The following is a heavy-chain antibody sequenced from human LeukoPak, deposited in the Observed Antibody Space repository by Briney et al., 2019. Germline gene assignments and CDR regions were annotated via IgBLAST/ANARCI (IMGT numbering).Heavy chain of an antibody. CDR2: VIPDSGAT. V-gene: IGHV1-2*02. Sequence: ASVKVSCKASGYTFTAYYIHWVRQAPGQGLEWMGWVIPDSGATKYAQKFQGRVTMTRDTSISTAYMELSSLTSDDAAVYYCARACGGTNCHLNAWGQGTLLTVYS. CDR3: ARACGGTNCHLNA. J-gene: IGHJ5*02. CDR1: GYTFTAYY. D-gene: IGHD2-21*01.